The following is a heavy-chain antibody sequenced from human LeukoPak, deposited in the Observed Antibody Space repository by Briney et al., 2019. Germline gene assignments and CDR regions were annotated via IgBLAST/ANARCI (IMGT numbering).Heavy chain of an antibody. CDR2: ISSSSRHI. D-gene: IGHD5-24*01. Sequence: PGGSLRLSCAASEFTFSSYSMNWVRQAPGKGLEWVSSISSSSRHIYYADSVKGRFTISRDNAENSLYLQMNSLRAEDTAVYYCARGIRLQRGEDYFDYWGQGTLVTVSS. J-gene: IGHJ4*02. CDR3: ARGIRLQRGEDYFDY. V-gene: IGHV3-21*01. CDR1: EFTFSSYS.